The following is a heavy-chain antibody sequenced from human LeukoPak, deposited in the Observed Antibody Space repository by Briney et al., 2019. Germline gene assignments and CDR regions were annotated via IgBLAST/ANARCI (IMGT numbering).Heavy chain of an antibody. CDR1: GFTFSSYW. CDR3: ARVLPNSGRYFDY. Sequence: GGSLRLSCAASGFTFSSYWMHWVRQAPGKGLVWVSRIFSDASSTNYADSVKRRFTISRDNAKNTLYLQMNSLSADDTAVYYCARVLPNSGRYFDYWGQGTLVTVSS. D-gene: IGHD6-19*01. J-gene: IGHJ4*02. V-gene: IGHV3-74*01. CDR2: IFSDASST.